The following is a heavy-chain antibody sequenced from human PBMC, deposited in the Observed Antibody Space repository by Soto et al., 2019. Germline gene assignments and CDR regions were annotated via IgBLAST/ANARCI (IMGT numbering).Heavy chain of an antibody. D-gene: IGHD6-13*01. J-gene: IGHJ4*02. CDR3: ARAAMGGSSWPFDY. CDR2: IYYSGST. CDR1: GGSISSYY. Sequence: NPSETLSLTCTVSGGSISSYYWSWIRQPPGKGLEWIGYIYYSGSTNYNPSLKSRVTISVDTSKNQFSLKLSSVTAADTAVYYCARAAMGGSSWPFDYWGQGTLVTVSS. V-gene: IGHV4-59*12.